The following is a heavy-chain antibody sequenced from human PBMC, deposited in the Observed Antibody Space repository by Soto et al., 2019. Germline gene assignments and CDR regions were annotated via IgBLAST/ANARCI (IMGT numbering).Heavy chain of an antibody. J-gene: IGHJ6*02. Sequence: EVQLVESGGGLVQPGGSLRLSSAASGFTLSIYDIPWVRQATGEGLAWVSGIGSGGDTHYADSVKGRFIISREDGKNSLYLQMNNLRVGDTAVYYCTRKTPPTGMEVWGQGATVTVSS. CDR2: IGSGGDT. V-gene: IGHV3-13*01. CDR1: GFTLSIYD. D-gene: IGHD3-9*01. CDR3: TRKTPPTGMEV.